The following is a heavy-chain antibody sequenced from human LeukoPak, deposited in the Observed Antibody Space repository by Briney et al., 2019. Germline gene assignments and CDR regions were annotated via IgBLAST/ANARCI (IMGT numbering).Heavy chain of an antibody. CDR3: AKDRDVSVAGTPDY. J-gene: IGHJ4*02. Sequence: PGGSLRLSCAASGFTFRNYAMNWVRQAPGKGLEWVSAISGGGGGTYYADSVKGRFTISRNNSENTLYLQMNSLRAEDTAVYYCAKDRDVSVAGTPDYWGQGTLVTVSS. D-gene: IGHD6-19*01. V-gene: IGHV3-23*01. CDR1: GFTFRNYA. CDR2: ISGGGGGT.